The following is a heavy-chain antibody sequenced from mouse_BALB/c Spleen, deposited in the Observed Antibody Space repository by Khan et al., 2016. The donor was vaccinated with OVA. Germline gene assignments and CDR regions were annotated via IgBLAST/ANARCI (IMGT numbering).Heavy chain of an antibody. CDR2: IWSGGST. V-gene: IGHV2-2*01. J-gene: IGHJ3*01. Sequence: QVQLKQSGPGLVQPSQSLSITCTVSGFSLTTYGIHWVRQSPGKSLEWLGVIWSGGSTDSNAPFKSRLSISKDNSKSQVFFKMNSLQADDTAIYNCARSSYRYDFTYWGQGTLVTVAA. D-gene: IGHD2-12*01. CDR1: GFSLTTYG. CDR3: ARSSYRYDFTY.